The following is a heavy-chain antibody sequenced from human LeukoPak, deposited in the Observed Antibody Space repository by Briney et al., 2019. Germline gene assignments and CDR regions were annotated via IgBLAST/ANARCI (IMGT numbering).Heavy chain of an antibody. J-gene: IGHJ4*02. CDR3: ARDYMGIVVDY. CDR2: INPNSGGT. Sequence: ASVKVSCKASGGTFSNYAISWVRQAPGQGLEWMGWINPNSGGTNYAQKFQGRVTMTRDTSISTAYMELSRLRSDDTAVYYCARDYMGIVVDYWGQGTLVTVSS. V-gene: IGHV1-2*02. D-gene: IGHD3-22*01. CDR1: GGTFSNYA.